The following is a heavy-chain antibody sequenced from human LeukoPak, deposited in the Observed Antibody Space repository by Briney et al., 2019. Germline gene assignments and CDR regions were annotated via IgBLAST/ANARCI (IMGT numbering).Heavy chain of an antibody. CDR2: INPNSGGT. CDR3: ARDLTRYCSSTSCLHYGMDV. D-gene: IGHD2-2*01. J-gene: IGHJ6*02. CDR1: GYTFTGYY. Sequence: GASVKVSCKASGYTFTGYYMHWVRQAPGQGLEWMGWINPNSGGTNYAQKFQGRVTMTRDTSISTAYMELSRLRSDDTAVYYCARDLTRYCSSTSCLHYGMDVWGQGTTVTVSS. V-gene: IGHV1-2*02.